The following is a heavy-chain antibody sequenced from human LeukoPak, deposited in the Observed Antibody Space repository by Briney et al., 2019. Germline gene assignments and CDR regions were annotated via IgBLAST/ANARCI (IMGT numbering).Heavy chain of an antibody. CDR1: GYTFTGYY. CDR3: AREVAVAGINAFDI. V-gene: IGHV1-2*02. Sequence: ASVKVSCKASGYTFTGYYMHWVRQAPGQGLEWMGWINPNSGGTNYAQKFQGRVTMTRDTSISTAYMELSRLRSDDTAVYYCAREVAVAGINAFDIWGQGTMVTVSS. D-gene: IGHD6-19*01. CDR2: INPNSGGT. J-gene: IGHJ3*02.